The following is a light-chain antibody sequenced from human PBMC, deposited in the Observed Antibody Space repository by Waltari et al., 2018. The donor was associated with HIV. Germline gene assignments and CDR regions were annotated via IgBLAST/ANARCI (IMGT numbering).Light chain of an antibody. CDR1: SSDVGGYNY. CDR2: EVS. Sequence: QSALTQPPSASGSPGQSVTIPCTGTSSDVGGYNYVSWYQQHPGKAPKLMIYEVSKRPSGVPDRFSVSNAGNTASLTVSWLQAEDEADYYCSSYAGSNNYVFGTGTKVTVL. CDR3: SSYAGSNNYV. J-gene: IGLJ1*01. V-gene: IGLV2-8*01.